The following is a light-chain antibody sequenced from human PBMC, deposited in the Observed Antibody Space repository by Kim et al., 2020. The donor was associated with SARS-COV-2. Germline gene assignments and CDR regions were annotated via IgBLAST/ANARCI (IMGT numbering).Light chain of an antibody. V-gene: IGLV1-40*01. CDR1: NSNIGAGYA. CDR2: RNN. J-gene: IGLJ3*02. Sequence: QSVLTQPPSVSGAPGQRVTISCTGSNSNIGAGYALHWYQPFPGTAPKVVIYRNNKRPAGVPDRFSASKSGTSASLVITGRQAEDEAEYYCQSYDRALSAWVFGGGTQLTVL. CDR3: QSYDRALSAWV.